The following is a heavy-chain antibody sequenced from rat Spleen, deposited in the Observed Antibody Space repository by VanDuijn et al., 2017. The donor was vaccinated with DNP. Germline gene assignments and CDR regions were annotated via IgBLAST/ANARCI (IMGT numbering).Heavy chain of an antibody. D-gene: IGHD5-1*01. V-gene: IGHV5-25*01. J-gene: IGHJ1*01. CDR1: GFTFSNYH. CDR3: ARGSGTYYWYFDF. Sequence: EVQLVESGGGLVQPGRSLKLSCAASGFTFSNYHMAWVRQAPRKGLEWVATISPSGSRTYYPDSVKGRFTISRDNAKNTLYLQMNSLRSEDTATYYCARGSGTYYWYFDFWGPGTMVTVSS. CDR2: ISPSGSRT.